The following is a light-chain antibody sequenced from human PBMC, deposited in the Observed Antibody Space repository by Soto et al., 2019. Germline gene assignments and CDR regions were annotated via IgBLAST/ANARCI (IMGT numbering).Light chain of an antibody. Sequence: EMLLTQSPDTLSLSPGERATLSCRASQSVSNNYLAWYQQKPGQAPRLLIYGASNRATGIPDRFSGSGSGTDFTLTISRLEPEDFAVYYCQQYGSSGTFGQGTKADIK. CDR3: QQYGSSGT. V-gene: IGKV3-20*01. CDR1: QSVSNNY. J-gene: IGKJ1*01. CDR2: GAS.